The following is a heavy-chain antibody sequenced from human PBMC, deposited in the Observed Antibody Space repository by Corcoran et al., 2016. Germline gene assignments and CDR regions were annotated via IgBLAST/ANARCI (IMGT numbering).Heavy chain of an antibody. V-gene: IGHV4-34*01. CDR2: INHSGST. Sequence: QLQLQQWGAGLLKPSETLSLTCAVYGGSFSGYYWSWIRQPPGKGLEWIGEINHSGSTNYNPSLKSRVTISVDTSKNQFSLKLSSVTAADTAVYYCARGRNYYDSSGYYYWGQGTLVTVSS. D-gene: IGHD3-22*01. CDR1: GGSFSGYY. J-gene: IGHJ4*02. CDR3: ARGRNYYDSSGYYY.